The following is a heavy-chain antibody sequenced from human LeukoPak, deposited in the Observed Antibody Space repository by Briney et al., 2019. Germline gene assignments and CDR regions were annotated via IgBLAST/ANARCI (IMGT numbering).Heavy chain of an antibody. Sequence: GGSLRLSCAASGFTFSSYAMSWVRQAPGKGLEWVSAVSDSGSSTYYADSVKGRFTISRDNSKNTLYLQMNSLRAEDTAVYYCARKYCSSTSCLFDCWGQGTLVTVSS. CDR1: GFTFSSYA. CDR3: ARKYCSSTSCLFDC. CDR2: VSDSGSST. V-gene: IGHV3-23*01. D-gene: IGHD2-2*01. J-gene: IGHJ4*02.